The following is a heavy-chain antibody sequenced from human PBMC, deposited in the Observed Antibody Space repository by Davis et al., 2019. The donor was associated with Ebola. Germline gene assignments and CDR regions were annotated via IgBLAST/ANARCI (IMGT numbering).Heavy chain of an antibody. D-gene: IGHD1-14*01. J-gene: IGHJ4*02. Sequence: PGGSLRLSCTDSVITFSNYAMTWVRQAPGKGLEWVSAISGSGGSTYYADSVKGRFTISRDNSKKTLYLQMNSLRAEDTAVYYCAKRGRHGPGTTDFDNWGQGTLVTVSS. CDR3: AKRGRHGPGTTDFDN. CDR2: ISGSGGST. V-gene: IGHV3-23*01. CDR1: VITFSNYA.